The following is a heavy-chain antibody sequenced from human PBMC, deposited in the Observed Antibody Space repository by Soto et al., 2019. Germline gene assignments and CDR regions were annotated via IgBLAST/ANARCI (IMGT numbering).Heavy chain of an antibody. J-gene: IGHJ4*02. D-gene: IGHD1-26*01. CDR1: GFTFSNYI. CDR2: ISSSSITI. Sequence: QPGGSLRLSCASSGFTFSNYIMTWVRQAPGKGLEWISYISSSSITIYYADSVKGRFTISRDNAKNSLYLQMNSLRDEDTAVYYCARVRSTYMGGGFDYWGQGTMVTVSS. V-gene: IGHV3-48*02. CDR3: ARVRSTYMGGGFDY.